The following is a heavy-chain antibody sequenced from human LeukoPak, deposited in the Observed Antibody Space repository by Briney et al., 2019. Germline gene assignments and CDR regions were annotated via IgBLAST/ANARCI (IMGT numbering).Heavy chain of an antibody. CDR1: GGSFSGYY. V-gene: IGHV4-34*01. CDR3: ARSDAFDI. Sequence: SETLSLTCAVYGGSFSGYYWSWIRQPPGKGLEWIGEINHSGSTNYNPSLKSRVTISVDTSKNQFSLKLSSVTAADTAVYYCARSDAFDIWGQGTMVTVSS. J-gene: IGHJ3*02. CDR2: INHSGST.